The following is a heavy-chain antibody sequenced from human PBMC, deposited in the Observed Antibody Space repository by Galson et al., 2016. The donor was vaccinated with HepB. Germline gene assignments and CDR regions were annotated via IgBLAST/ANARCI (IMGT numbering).Heavy chain of an antibody. CDR2: IYTSGNT. V-gene: IGHV4-4*07. Sequence: SETLSLTCTVSGGSISGFYWSWIRQPAGKGLEWIGRIYTSGNTNYNPSLKSRVTMSVDTSKNQFSLKLRSVTAADTAFYYCAGRGLYYYYYAMDVWGQGTTVTVSS. CDR1: GGSISGFY. D-gene: IGHD5-12*01. CDR3: AGRGLYYYYYAMDV. J-gene: IGHJ6*02.